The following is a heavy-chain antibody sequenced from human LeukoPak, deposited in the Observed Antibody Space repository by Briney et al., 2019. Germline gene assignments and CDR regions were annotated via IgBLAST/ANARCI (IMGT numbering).Heavy chain of an antibody. V-gene: IGHV3-23*01. J-gene: IGHJ6*03. CDR1: GFTFSTFA. CDR3: ARASWGYYYRDV. CDR2: IFHSGGKI. D-gene: IGHD7-27*01. Sequence: PGGSLSLPCAASGFTFSTFAMIWVRQPPGKGLEWVAGIFHSGGKIHYADSVRGRFTISRDDSKITLSLQMNSLRAEDTAVYYCARASWGYYYRDVWPKGTTLPVS.